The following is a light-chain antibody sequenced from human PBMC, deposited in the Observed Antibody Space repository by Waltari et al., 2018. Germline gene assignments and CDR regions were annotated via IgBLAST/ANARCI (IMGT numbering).Light chain of an antibody. V-gene: IGKV3-11*01. J-gene: IGKJ4*01. CDR2: HAY. Sequence: EIVLTQSPATLSLSPGGRATLSCRASQSIQRYLGWYQQKPDQAPRLLIYHAYNRATGVPARFSGSGSETDFTLTISSLEPEDSAIYYCQQRADWPLTFGGGTTVEIK. CDR1: QSIQRY. CDR3: QQRADWPLT.